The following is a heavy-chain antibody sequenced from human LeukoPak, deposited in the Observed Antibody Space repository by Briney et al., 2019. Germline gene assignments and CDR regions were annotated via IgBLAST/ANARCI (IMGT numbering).Heavy chain of an antibody. V-gene: IGHV3-23*01. D-gene: IGHD6-13*01. CDR2: FSATDGSA. CDR1: GFTVNSYG. Sequence: KAGGSLRLSCAASGFTVNSYGMTWVRQAPGKGLEWVSAFSATDGSAQYAESVKGRFTISRDNSKSSLYLQMNSLRDEDTAVYYCAKARIAAAGTGAFDVWGQGTMVSLSS. J-gene: IGHJ3*01. CDR3: AKARIAAAGTGAFDV.